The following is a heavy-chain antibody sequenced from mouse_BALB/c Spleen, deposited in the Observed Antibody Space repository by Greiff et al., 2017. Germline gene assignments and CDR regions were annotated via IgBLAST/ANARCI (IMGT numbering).Heavy chain of an antibody. D-gene: IGHD2-4*01. V-gene: IGHV1-37*01. CDR1: GYSFTGYF. CDR2: INPYNGDT. J-gene: IGHJ4*01. Sequence: VQLQQSGPELVKPGASVKISCKASGYSFTGYFMNWVKQSHGKSLEWIGRINPYNGDTFYNQKFKAKATLTVDKSSSTAHMELLSLTSEDSAVYYCGRCDDYDGYAMDYWGQGTSVTVSS. CDR3: GRCDDYDGYAMDY.